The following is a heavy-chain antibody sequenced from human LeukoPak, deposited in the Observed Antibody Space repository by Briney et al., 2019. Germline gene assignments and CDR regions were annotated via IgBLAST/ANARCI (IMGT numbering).Heavy chain of an antibody. CDR2: ISYDGSNK. J-gene: IGHJ4*02. V-gene: IGHV3-30-3*01. D-gene: IGHD1-1*01. CDR3: ARDRGTQLAPYYFDY. CDR1: GFTFSSYA. Sequence: GRSLRLSCAASGFTFSSYAMHRVRQAPGKGLEWVAVISYDGSNKYYADSVKGRFTISRDNSKNTLYLQMNSLRAEDTAVYYCARDRGTQLAPYYFDYWGQGTLVTVSS.